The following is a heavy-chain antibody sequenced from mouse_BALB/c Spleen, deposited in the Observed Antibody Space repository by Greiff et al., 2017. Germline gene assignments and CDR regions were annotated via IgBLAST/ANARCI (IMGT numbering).Heavy chain of an antibody. Sequence: EVQVVESGGGLVQPGGSLKLSCAASGFTFSSYTMPWVRQTPEKRLEWVAYISTGGGSTYYPDTVKGRFTITRDNAKNTLYLQMSSLKSEDTAMYYAARGGIEYRSYAMDYWGQGTSVTVSS. D-gene: IGHD2-14*01. CDR2: ISTGGGST. CDR1: GFTFSSYT. J-gene: IGHJ4*01. V-gene: IGHV5-12-2*01. CDR3: ARGGIEYRSYAMDY.